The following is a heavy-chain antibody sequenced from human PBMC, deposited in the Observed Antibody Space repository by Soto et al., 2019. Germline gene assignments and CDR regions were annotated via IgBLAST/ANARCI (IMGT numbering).Heavy chain of an antibody. Sequence: QVQLVDSGGGVVQPGRSLRLSCAASGFIFRDYGMHWVRQPPGKGLEWVATIKYDGRQQYYADSVKGRFTISRDNSKNTLLLQMNSLTPDDTAVYYCARDAAWQLLRSYFDSWGQGTLVTVSS. CDR2: IKYDGRQQ. CDR3: ARDAAWQLLRSYFDS. J-gene: IGHJ4*02. D-gene: IGHD1-26*01. CDR1: GFIFRDYG. V-gene: IGHV3-33*01.